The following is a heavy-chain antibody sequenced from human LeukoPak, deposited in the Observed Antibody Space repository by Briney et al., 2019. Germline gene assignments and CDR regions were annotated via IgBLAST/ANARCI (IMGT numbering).Heavy chain of an antibody. CDR1: GSTFSNYA. CDR2: IRYDGSDK. Sequence: GGSLRLSCAASGSTFSNYAMHWVRQAPGKGLKWVAFIRYDGSDKYYADSVKGRFTISRDNAKNSLYLQMNSLRAEDTALYYCAKDTGSSGGSYWAYWGQGTLVTVSS. J-gene: IGHJ4*02. V-gene: IGHV3-30*02. D-gene: IGHD1-26*01. CDR3: AKDTGSSGGSYWAY.